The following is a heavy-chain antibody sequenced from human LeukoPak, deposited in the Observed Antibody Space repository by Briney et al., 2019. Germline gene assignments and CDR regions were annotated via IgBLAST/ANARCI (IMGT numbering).Heavy chain of an antibody. CDR3: ARESYDILTGYSLFGMDV. J-gene: IGHJ6*02. V-gene: IGHV4-31*03. D-gene: IGHD3-9*01. CDR2: IYYSRST. CDR1: GGSISSGGYY. Sequence: SETLSLTCTVSGGSISSGGYYWSWIRQHPGKGLEWIGYIYYSRSTYYNPSLKSRVTISVDTSKNQFSLKLSSVTAADTAVYYCARESYDILTGYSLFGMDVWGQGTTVTVSS.